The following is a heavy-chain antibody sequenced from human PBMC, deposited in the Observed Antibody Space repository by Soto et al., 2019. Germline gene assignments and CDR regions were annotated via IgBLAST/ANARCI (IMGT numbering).Heavy chain of an antibody. CDR3: ARAYCSSTSCYDY. Sequence: ASVKVSCKASGYSFGSFDLNWVRQATGQGLEWMGWMNPNSNNTVYAQKFQGRITMTRDTSISTAYMELSSLSSEDTAVYYCARAYCSSTSCYDYWGQGTLVTVSS. D-gene: IGHD2-2*01. V-gene: IGHV1-8*01. CDR2: MNPNSNNT. J-gene: IGHJ4*02. CDR1: GYSFGSFD.